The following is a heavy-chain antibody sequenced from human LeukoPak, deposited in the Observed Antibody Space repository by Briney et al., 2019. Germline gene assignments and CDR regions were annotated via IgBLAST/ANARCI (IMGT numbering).Heavy chain of an antibody. Sequence: PSETLSLTCTVSGGSISGTSCNWAWIHQAPGKGLEWIGSVLWSGTANYNPSLKSRVAFSVDTSKNQFSLTLTSVTAADTAVYFCSRPRGSGYADWGQGILVAVSS. V-gene: IGHV4-39*01. CDR2: VLWSGTA. CDR1: GGSISGTSCN. J-gene: IGHJ4*02. CDR3: SRPRGSGYAD. D-gene: IGHD3-3*01.